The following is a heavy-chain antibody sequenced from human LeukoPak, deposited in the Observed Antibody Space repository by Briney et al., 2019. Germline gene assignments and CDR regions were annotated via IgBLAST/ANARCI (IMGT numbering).Heavy chain of an antibody. V-gene: IGHV4-59*01. D-gene: IGHD3-22*01. CDR1: GASFSSDY. Sequence: SETLSLTCTVSGASFSSDYWNWIRQPPGKGLEWIGHVYHSGSTNYNPSLKSRVTISVDTSKNQFSLKLSSVTAADTAVYYCARAGNYYYSSGYSHFDYWGQGTLVTVSS. J-gene: IGHJ4*02. CDR2: VYHSGST. CDR3: ARAGNYYYSSGYSHFDY.